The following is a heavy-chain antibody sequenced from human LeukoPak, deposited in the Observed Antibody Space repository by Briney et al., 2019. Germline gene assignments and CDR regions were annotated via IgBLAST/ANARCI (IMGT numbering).Heavy chain of an antibody. CDR1: GGSFSGYS. D-gene: IGHD3-10*01. V-gene: IGHV4-34*01. CDR2: INHSGGT. CDR3: ARGVDYYGV. J-gene: IGHJ4*02. Sequence: PSETLSLTCAVYGGSFSGYSWNWIRQPPVKGLEWIGEINHSGGTNYNPSLKSRVAISVDTSKKQFSLKLSSVTAADTAVYYCARGVDYYGVWGQGTLVTVSS.